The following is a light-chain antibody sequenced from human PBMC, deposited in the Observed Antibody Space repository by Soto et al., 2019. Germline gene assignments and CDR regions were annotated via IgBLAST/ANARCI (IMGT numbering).Light chain of an antibody. CDR3: QAWHSRVV. CDR2: QDT. CDR1: RLGDKY. J-gene: IGLJ2*01. Sequence: SYELTQPPSVSVSPGQTASITCSGDRLGDKYACWYQQKPGQSPVLVIYQDTKRPSGIPERFSGSNSGNTATLTISGTQAMDEADYYCQAWHSRVVFGGGTKVTVL. V-gene: IGLV3-1*01.